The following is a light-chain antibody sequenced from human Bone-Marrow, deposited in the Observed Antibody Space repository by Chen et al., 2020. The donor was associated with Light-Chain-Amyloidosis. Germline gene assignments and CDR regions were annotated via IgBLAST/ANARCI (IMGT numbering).Light chain of an antibody. J-gene: IGKJ2*01. CDR1: QSLLHSNGYNY. Sequence: DIVMTPSPLSLPVTPVEPASISCRSSQSLLHSNGYNYLDWYLQKPGQSPQLLIYLGSNRASGVPDRFSGSGSGTDFTLKISRVEAEDVGVYYCMQALQTPPYTFGQGTKLEIK. CDR3: MQALQTPPYT. CDR2: LGS. V-gene: IGKV2-28*01.